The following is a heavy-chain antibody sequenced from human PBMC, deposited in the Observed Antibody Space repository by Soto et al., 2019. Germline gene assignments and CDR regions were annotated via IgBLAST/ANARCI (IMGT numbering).Heavy chain of an antibody. Sequence: QVQLVQSGAEVKKPESSVKVSCKAPGGTFSTYAISWVRQAPGQGLEWMGGIIPMFGTANYAQRFQERVTITADESTNTVYLELRRLRSEATAVYFCASGIQLWLRRINNGYSGWGQGTLVTVSS. CDR1: GGTFSTYA. V-gene: IGHV1-69*12. D-gene: IGHD5-18*01. CDR2: IIPMFGTA. CDR3: ASGIQLWLRRINNGYSG. J-gene: IGHJ4*02.